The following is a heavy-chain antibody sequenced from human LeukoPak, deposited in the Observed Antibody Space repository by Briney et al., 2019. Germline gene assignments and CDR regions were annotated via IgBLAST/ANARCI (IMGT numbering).Heavy chain of an antibody. V-gene: IGHV4-59*08. D-gene: IGHD6-19*01. Sequence: SETLSLTCTVSGGSISSYYWSWIRQPPGKGLEWIGYIYYSGSTNYNPSLKSRVTISVDTSKNQFSLKLSSVTAAVTAVYYCARGGVAVVPIDYWGQGTLVTVSS. J-gene: IGHJ4*02. CDR2: IYYSGST. CDR3: ARGGVAVVPIDY. CDR1: GGSISSYY.